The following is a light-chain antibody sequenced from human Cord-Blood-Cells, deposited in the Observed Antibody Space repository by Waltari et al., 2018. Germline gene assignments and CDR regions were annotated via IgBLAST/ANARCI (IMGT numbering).Light chain of an antibody. CDR3: SSYTSSSTLEYV. J-gene: IGLJ1*01. CDR2: EVS. V-gene: IGLV2-14*01. Sequence: QSALTQPASVSGSPGQSITISCTGTSRDVGGYNYVSWYQQHPGKAPKLMIYEVSNLPSGVSNRFSGSKSGNTASLTISGLQAEDEADYYCSSYTSSSTLEYVFGTGTKVTVL. CDR1: SRDVGGYNY.